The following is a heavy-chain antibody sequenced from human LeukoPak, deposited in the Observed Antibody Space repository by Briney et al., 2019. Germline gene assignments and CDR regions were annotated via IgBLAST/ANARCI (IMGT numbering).Heavy chain of an antibody. CDR1: GYSFTSYW. Sequence: GESLKISCKGSGYSFTSYWIGWVRQMPGKGLEWMGIIYPGDSDTRYSPSFQGQVTISADKSISTAYLQWSSLKASDTAMYYCARHRNVLYGDYAFGWFDPWGQGTLVTVSS. V-gene: IGHV5-51*01. J-gene: IGHJ5*02. CDR3: ARHRNVLYGDYAFGWFDP. D-gene: IGHD4-17*01. CDR2: IYPGDSDT.